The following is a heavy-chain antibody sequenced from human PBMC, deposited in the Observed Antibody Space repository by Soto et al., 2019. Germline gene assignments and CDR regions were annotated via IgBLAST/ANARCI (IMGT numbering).Heavy chain of an antibody. Sequence: EVQLLESGGGLVQPGGSLRLSCVGSGFTFINYAMNWVRQTPGKGLEWVSGISGGGDRTFDADSVKGLFTISRDNSKNTANLQMNSLRADDTAVYYCARKVLGSTSRPDWWYFDLWGRGTLVTVSS. CDR2: ISGGGDRT. D-gene: IGHD2-2*01. V-gene: IGHV3-23*01. CDR1: GFTFINYA. CDR3: ARKVLGSTSRPDWWYFDL. J-gene: IGHJ2*01.